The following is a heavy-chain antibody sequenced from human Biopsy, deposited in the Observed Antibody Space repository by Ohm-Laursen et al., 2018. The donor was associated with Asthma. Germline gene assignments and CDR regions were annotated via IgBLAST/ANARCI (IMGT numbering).Heavy chain of an antibody. CDR1: GDSFSNYA. D-gene: IGHD5-12*01. J-gene: IGHJ6*02. Sequence: TSVKVSCKASGDSFSNYAISWVRQAPGQGLEWMGGLIPVLGTPDHAQMFEGRVTITTDESTSTAYMELSSLSSEDTAVYYCARGYSGSDRIVYYYSGLEVWGQGTTVTVSS. CDR3: ARGYSGSDRIVYYYSGLEV. CDR2: LIPVLGTP. V-gene: IGHV1-69*05.